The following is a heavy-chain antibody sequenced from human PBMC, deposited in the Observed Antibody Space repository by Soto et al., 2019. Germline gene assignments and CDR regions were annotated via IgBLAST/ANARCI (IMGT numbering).Heavy chain of an antibody. Sequence: GGSLRLSCAASGFTFSNYAMNWVRQAPGKGLEWVSGISGGGGRTYYADSVKGRFAISRDNSKNTLYLQMNSLRAEDTALYNCAKDLSGTLPPNYFDYWGRGTLVTVSS. CDR1: GFTFSNYA. J-gene: IGHJ4*01. CDR2: ISGGGGRT. V-gene: IGHV3-23*01. CDR3: AKDLSGTLPPNYFDY.